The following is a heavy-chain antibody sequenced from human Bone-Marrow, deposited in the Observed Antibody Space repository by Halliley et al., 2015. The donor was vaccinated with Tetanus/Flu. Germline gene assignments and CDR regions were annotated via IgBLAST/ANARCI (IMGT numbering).Heavy chain of an antibody. D-gene: IGHD3-22*01. CDR3: ARGRGYDSRGRTYSFDY. J-gene: IGHJ4*02. Sequence: KSNPSLKSRVVISADTSKNQLYLRLTSVTAADTAVYYCARGRGYDSRGRTYSFDYWGQGILVTVSS. V-gene: IGHV4-59*09.